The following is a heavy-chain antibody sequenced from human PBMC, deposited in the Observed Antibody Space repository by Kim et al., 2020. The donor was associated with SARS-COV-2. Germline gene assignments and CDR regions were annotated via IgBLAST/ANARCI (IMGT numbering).Heavy chain of an antibody. J-gene: IGHJ4*02. CDR2: ISSTGSYT. Sequence: GGSLRLSCAASGFTFSDYYMSWIRQAPGKGLEWVSYISSTGSYTNYADSVKGRFTISRDNAKNSLYLQMNSLRAEDTAIYYCARVEGVTMFLWGQGTLVTVSS. CDR3: ARVEGVTMFL. CDR1: GFTFSDYY. D-gene: IGHD3-10*02. V-gene: IGHV3-11*05.